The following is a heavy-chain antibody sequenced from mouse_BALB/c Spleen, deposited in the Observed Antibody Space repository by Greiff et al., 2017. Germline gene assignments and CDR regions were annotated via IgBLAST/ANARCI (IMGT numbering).Heavy chain of an antibody. Sequence: DVMLVESGGGLVKPGGSLKLSCAASGFTFSSYAMSWVRQTPEKRLEWVASISSGGSTYYPDSVKGRFTISRDNARNILYLQMSSLRSEDTAMYYCARVYYGYGYFDVWGAGTTVTVSS. CDR3: ARVYYGYGYFDV. D-gene: IGHD1-1*01. J-gene: IGHJ1*01. CDR1: GFTFSSYA. V-gene: IGHV5-6-5*01. CDR2: ISSGGST.